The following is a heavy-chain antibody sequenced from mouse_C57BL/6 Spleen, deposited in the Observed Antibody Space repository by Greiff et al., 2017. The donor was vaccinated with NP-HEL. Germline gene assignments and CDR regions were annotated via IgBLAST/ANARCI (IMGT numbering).Heavy chain of an antibody. D-gene: IGHD2-4*01. CDR3: ARGNYDSRYFDV. Sequence: LQQSGAELVKPGASVKISCKASGYAFSSYWMNWVKQRPGKGLEWIGQIYPGDGDTNYNGKFKGKATLTADKSSSTAYMQLSSLTSEDSAVYFCARGNYDSRYFDVWGTGTTVTVSS. J-gene: IGHJ1*03. V-gene: IGHV1-80*01. CDR1: GYAFSSYW. CDR2: IYPGDGDT.